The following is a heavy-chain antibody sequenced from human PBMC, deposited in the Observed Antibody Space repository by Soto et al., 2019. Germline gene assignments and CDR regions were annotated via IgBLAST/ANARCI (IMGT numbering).Heavy chain of an antibody. J-gene: IGHJ6*02. V-gene: IGHV3-23*01. D-gene: IGHD3-9*01. CDR1: GFTFSTYA. Sequence: EVQLLESGGGLVQPGGSLRLSCAASGFTFSTYAMTWVRQAPGQGLEWVSTVTGSGAYTFDADSVKGRFTISRDNSKDTLYMQMNSKRPEDTAVYYCGNERYYDILADSYSNYGMDVWGQGTPVTVSS. CDR2: VTGSGAYT. CDR3: GNERYYDILADSYSNYGMDV.